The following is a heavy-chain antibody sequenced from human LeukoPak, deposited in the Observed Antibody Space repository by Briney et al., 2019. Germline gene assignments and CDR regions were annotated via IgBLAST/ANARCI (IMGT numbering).Heavy chain of an antibody. J-gene: IGHJ5*02. CDR3: ARDRYGSGTDWFDP. V-gene: IGHV3-21*01. D-gene: IGHD3-10*01. CDR2: ISSSSSYI. CDR1: GFTFSSYS. Sequence: PGGSLRLSCAASGFTFSSYSMHWVRQAPGEGLEWVSSISSSSSYIYYADSVKGRFTISRDNAKNSLYLQMNSLRAEDTAVYYCARDRYGSGTDWFDPWGQGTLVTVSS.